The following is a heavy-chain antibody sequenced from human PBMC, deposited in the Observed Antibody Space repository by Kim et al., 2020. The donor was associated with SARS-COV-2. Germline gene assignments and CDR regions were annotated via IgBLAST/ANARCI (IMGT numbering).Heavy chain of an antibody. V-gene: IGHV2-70*01. CDR1: GFSLSTSGMC. J-gene: IGHJ3*02. D-gene: IGHD3-9*01. CDR3: ARIRHYDILAGYDAFDI. CDR2: IDWDDDK. Sequence: SGPTLVNPTQTLTLTCTFSGFSLSTSGMCVSWIRQPPGKALEWLALIDWDDDKYYSTSLKTRLTISKDTSKNQVVLTMTNMDPVDTATYYCARIRHYDILAGYDAFDIWGQGTMVTVSS.